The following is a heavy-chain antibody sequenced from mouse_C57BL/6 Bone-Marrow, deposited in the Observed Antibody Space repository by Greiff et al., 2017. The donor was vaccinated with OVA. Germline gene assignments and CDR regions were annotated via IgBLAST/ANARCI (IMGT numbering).Heavy chain of an antibody. Sequence: EVMLVESGGGLVKPGGSLKLSCAASGFTFSDYGMHWVRQAPEKGLEWVAYISSGSSTIYYADTVKGRFTISRDNAKNTLFLQMTRLRSEDTAMYYCARTAQATWFAYWGQGTLVTVSA. CDR2: ISSGSSTI. D-gene: IGHD3-2*02. CDR1: GFTFSDYG. J-gene: IGHJ3*01. CDR3: ARTAQATWFAY. V-gene: IGHV5-17*01.